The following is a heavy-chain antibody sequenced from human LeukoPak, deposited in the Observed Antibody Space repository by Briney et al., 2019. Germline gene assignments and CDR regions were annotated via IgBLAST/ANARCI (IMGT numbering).Heavy chain of an antibody. V-gene: IGHV1-18*01. CDR3: ARDGVVGVVIGYYYYMDV. Sequence: ASVKVSCKASGYTFTSYGISWVRQAPGQGLEWMGWISAYNGNTNYAQKLQGRVTMTTDTSTSTAYMELRSLRSDDTVVYYCARDGVVGVVIGYYYYMDVWGKGTTVTVSS. J-gene: IGHJ6*03. CDR1: GYTFTSYG. D-gene: IGHD3-3*01. CDR2: ISAYNGNT.